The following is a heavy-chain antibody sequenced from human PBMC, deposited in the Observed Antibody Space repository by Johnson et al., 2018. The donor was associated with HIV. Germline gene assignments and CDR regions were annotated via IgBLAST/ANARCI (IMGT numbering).Heavy chain of an antibody. Sequence: QVQLVESGGGVVQPGRSLRLSCAASGFTFSSYGMHWVRQAPGKGLEWVAVISYDGGNKYYADPVKGRFTISRDNSKNTLYLQMNSLRVEDTPVSSCASGGPLSGSDECCVDVWGQGTMVTVSS. J-gene: IGHJ3*01. CDR3: ASGGPLSGSDECCVDV. V-gene: IGHV3-30*03. D-gene: IGHD1-26*01. CDR2: ISYDGGNK. CDR1: GFTFSSYG.